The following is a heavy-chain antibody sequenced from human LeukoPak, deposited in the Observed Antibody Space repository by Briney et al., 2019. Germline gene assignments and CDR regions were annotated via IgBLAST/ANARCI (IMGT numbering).Heavy chain of an antibody. V-gene: IGHV4-34*01. CDR1: GGSFSGYY. J-gene: IGHJ4*02. Sequence: PSETLSLTCAVYGGSFSGYYWSWIRQPPGKGLEWIGEINHSGSTNYNPSLKSRVTISVDTSKNQFSLKLSSVTAADTAVYYCARIPLTAMVSSYVWGQGTLVTVCS. CDR2: INHSGST. CDR3: ARIPLTAMVSSYV. D-gene: IGHD5-18*01.